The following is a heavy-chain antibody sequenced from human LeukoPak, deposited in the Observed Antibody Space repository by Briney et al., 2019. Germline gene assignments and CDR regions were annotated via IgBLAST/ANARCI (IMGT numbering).Heavy chain of an antibody. D-gene: IGHD1-14*01. CDR1: GFTFGGYG. CDR2: IAYDGSRA. V-gene: IGHV3-33*01. Sequence: GGSLRLSCAGSGFTFGGYGMHWFRQTPGKGLEWVAVIAYDGSRAFYADSVKGRFTISRDNSKNTMSVQVDDLRAEDTAVYYCTRYNNDHFDYWSQGTLVTVSS. CDR3: TRYNNDHFDY. J-gene: IGHJ4*02.